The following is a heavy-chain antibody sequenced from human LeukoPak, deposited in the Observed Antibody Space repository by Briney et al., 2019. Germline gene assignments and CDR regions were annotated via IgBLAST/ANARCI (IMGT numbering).Heavy chain of an antibody. CDR2: ISWDGGST. Sequence: GGSLRLSCAASGFTFSSYSMNWVRQAPGKGLEWVSLISWDGGSTYYADSVKGRFTISRDNSKNSLYLQMNSLRTEDTALYYCAKNGRRDYYYYMDVWGKGTTVTVSS. V-gene: IGHV3-43*01. CDR1: GFTFSSYS. J-gene: IGHJ6*03. CDR3: AKNGRRDYYYYMDV.